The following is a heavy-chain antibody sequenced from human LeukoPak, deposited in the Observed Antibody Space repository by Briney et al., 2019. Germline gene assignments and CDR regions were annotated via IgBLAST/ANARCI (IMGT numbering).Heavy chain of an antibody. CDR2: ISGSSGST. Sequence: TGGSLRLSCAASGFTFSTYGMSWVRQAPGKGLEWVSAISGSSGSTYYADSVKGRFTISRDNSKNTLYLQMNSLRAEDTAVYSCAKFASASCCQSAFDIWGQGTTVTVSS. CDR3: AKFASASCCQSAFDI. J-gene: IGHJ3*02. V-gene: IGHV3-23*01. CDR1: GFTFSTYG. D-gene: IGHD2-2*01.